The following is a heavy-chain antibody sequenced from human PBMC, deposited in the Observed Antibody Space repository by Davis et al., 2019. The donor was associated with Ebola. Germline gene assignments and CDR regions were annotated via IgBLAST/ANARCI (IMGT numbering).Heavy chain of an antibody. CDR1: GFTFSTYW. Sequence: GESLKISCAASGFTFSTYWMSWVRQAPGKGLEWVANIKQDGSEKYYVDSVKDRFIISRDNVENSLYLQMYSLRAEDTAVYYCARSYQLLYVYYYYMDVWGKGTTVTVSS. CDR3: ARSYQLLYVYYYYMDV. J-gene: IGHJ6*03. CDR2: IKQDGSEK. D-gene: IGHD2-2*02. V-gene: IGHV3-7*03.